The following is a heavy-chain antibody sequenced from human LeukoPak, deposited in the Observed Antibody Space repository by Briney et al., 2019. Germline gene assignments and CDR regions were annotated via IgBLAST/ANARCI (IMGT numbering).Heavy chain of an antibody. V-gene: IGHV1-58*02. CDR2: IVVGSGNT. CDR1: GFTFTSSA. D-gene: IGHD3-22*01. CDR3: ATDGYDSSGYYRYYGMDV. Sequence: GASVKVSCKASGFTFTSSAMQWVRQARGQRLEWIGWIVVGSGNTNYAQKFQERVTITRDMSTSTAYMELSSLRSEDTAVYYCATDGYDSSGYYRYYGMDVWGQGTTVTVSS. J-gene: IGHJ6*02.